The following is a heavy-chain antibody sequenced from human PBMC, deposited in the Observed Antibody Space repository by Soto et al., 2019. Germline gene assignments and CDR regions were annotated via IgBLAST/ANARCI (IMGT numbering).Heavy chain of an antibody. J-gene: IGHJ2*01. CDR1: GFTFRSYA. V-gene: IGHV3-23*01. CDR2: ISGSGIST. Sequence: DVQLLESGGGLVQPGGSLRLSCAASGFTFRSYAMSWVRQAPGKGLEWVSGISGSGISTHYADSVKGRFTVSRDNSKNTLYLQMDSLRAEATAVYNSAKEPVGPDWDFDLWGRGTLVTVSS. CDR3: AKEPVGPDWDFDL.